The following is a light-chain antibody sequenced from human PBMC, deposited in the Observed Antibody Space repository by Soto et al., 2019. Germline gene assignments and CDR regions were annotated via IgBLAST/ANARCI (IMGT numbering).Light chain of an antibody. V-gene: IGKV3-11*01. J-gene: IGKJ4*01. CDR1: QSVSTY. CDR3: LQRSNWPLT. Sequence: EIVLTQSPATLSLSPGERATLSCRASQSVSTYLAWYQQKPGQAPRLLIYEASNRATGIPARFSGSGSGTDFTLTISSLEPEDFAVYYCLQRSNWPLTFGGGTKVEIK. CDR2: EAS.